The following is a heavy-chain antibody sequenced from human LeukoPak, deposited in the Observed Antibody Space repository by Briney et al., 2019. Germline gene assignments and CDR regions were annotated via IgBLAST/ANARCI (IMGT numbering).Heavy chain of an antibody. CDR2: ISSSSSYI. J-gene: IGHJ5*02. Sequence: GGSLRLSCAASRFTFSSYSMNWVRQAPGKGLEWVSSISSSSSYIYYADSVEGRFTISRDNAKNSLYLQMNSLRDEDTAVYYCARARQLYKHNWFDPWGQGTLVTVSS. CDR1: RFTFSSYS. CDR3: ARARQLYKHNWFDP. D-gene: IGHD3-3*02. V-gene: IGHV3-21*01.